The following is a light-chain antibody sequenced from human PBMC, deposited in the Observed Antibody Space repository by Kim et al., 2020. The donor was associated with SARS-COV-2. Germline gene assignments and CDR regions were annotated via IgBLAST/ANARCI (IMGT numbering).Light chain of an antibody. V-gene: IGKV1-27*01. Sequence: ASVGDRVTITCRASQDIANSLAWYQQKPGTVPKVLIYAASTMQSRVPSRFSGRGSGTEFTLTIGSLQTEDVATYCCQKYNSAPWTFAPGTKVDIK. CDR2: AAS. CDR1: QDIANS. CDR3: QKYNSAPWT. J-gene: IGKJ1*01.